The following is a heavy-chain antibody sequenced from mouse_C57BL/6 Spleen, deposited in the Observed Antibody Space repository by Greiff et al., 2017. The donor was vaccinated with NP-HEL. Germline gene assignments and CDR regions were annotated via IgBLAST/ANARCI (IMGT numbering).Heavy chain of an antibody. V-gene: IGHV1-82*01. D-gene: IGHD1-2*01. Sequence: VQLQQSGPELVKPGASVKISCKASGYAFSSSWMNWVKQRPGKGLEWIGRIYPGDGDTNYNGKFKGKATLTADKSSSTAYMQLSSLTSEDSAVYFCAREDYGPYYFDYWGQGTTLTVSS. CDR3: AREDYGPYYFDY. J-gene: IGHJ2*01. CDR2: IYPGDGDT. CDR1: GYAFSSSW.